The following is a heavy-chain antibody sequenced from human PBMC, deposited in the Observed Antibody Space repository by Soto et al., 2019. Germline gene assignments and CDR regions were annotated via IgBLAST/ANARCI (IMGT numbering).Heavy chain of an antibody. V-gene: IGHV1-58*02. CDR1: GFTFTSSA. CDR3: AAYSGYDWIPGRPHYYGMDV. Sequence: GASVKVSCKASGFTFTSSAMHWVRQARGQRLEWIGWIVVGSGNTNYAQKFQERVTITRDMSTSTAYMELSSLRSEDTAVYYCAAYSGYDWIPGRPHYYGMDVWGQGTTVTVS. J-gene: IGHJ6*02. D-gene: IGHD5-12*01. CDR2: IVVGSGNT.